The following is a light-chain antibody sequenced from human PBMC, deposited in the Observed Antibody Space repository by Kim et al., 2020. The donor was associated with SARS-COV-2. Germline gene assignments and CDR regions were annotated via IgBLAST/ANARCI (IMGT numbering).Light chain of an antibody. V-gene: IGKV1-12*01. Sequence: SASVGDRVPITCRASLGIASLLAWYQQKPGRAPNLLIYAAYTLQTGLPSRFSGSGSGTDFTLTLHSLQPEDFATYYCQQANSFPYTFGQGTKLEIK. CDR3: QQANSFPYT. CDR1: LGIASL. CDR2: AAY. J-gene: IGKJ2*01.